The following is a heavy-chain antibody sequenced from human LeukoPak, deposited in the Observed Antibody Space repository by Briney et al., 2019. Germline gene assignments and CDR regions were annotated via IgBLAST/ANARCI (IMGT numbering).Heavy chain of an antibody. CDR1: GYTFTSYG. D-gene: IGHD3-3*01. V-gene: IGHV1-18*01. CDR2: ISAYNGNT. Sequence: GASVKVSCKASGYTFTSYGICWVRQAPGQGLEWMGWISAYNGNTNYAQKLQGRVTMTTDTSTSTAYMELRSLRSDDTAVYYCARGGPQYYDFWSGYYMDVWGKGTTVTVSS. CDR3: ARGGPQYYDFWSGYYMDV. J-gene: IGHJ6*03.